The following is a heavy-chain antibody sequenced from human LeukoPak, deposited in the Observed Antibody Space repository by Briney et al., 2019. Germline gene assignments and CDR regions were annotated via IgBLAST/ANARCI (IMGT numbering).Heavy chain of an antibody. J-gene: IGHJ4*02. V-gene: IGHV4-59*01. D-gene: IGHD3-3*01. CDR1: GDSISSYY. CDR2: IYYSGST. CDR3: ARVANYDFWSGYYFDY. Sequence: SETLSLTCTVSGDSISSYYWSWIRQPPGKGLEWIGYIYYSGSTNYNPSLKSRVTISVNTSKNQFSLKLSSVTAADTAVYYCARVANYDFWSGYYFDYWGQGTLVTVSS.